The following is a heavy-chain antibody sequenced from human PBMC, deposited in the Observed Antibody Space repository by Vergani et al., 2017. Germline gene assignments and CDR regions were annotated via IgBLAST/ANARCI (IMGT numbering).Heavy chain of an antibody. J-gene: IGHJ6*03. CDR3: ARSTTVTTHYYYYYMDV. D-gene: IGHD4-11*01. V-gene: IGHV3-11*06. Sequence: QVQLVESGGGLVKPGGSLRLSCAASGFTFSDYYMSWIRQAPGKGLEWVSYISSSSSYTNYADSVKGRFTISRDNAKNSLYLQMNSLRAEDTAVYYCARSTTVTTHYYYYYMDVWGKGTTVTVSS. CDR2: ISSSSSYT. CDR1: GFTFSDYY.